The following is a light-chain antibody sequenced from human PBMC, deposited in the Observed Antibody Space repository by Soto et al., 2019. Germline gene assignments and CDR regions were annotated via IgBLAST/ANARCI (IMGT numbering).Light chain of an antibody. J-gene: IGKJ1*01. V-gene: IGKV3-20*01. CDR2: GAS. Sequence: EIVLTQSPGTLSLSPGERATLSCRASQSVSSRSLAWYQQKPGQAPRLLLYGASSRATGVPDRFSVSGSGTDFTLSISRLEPEYFAVYYCQQYGSLPEKFGQGTKVEIK. CDR1: QSVSSRS. CDR3: QQYGSLPEK.